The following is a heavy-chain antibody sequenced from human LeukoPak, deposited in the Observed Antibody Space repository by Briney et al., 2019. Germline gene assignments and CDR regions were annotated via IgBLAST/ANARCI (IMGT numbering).Heavy chain of an antibody. J-gene: IGHJ4*02. CDR2: IYYSGST. V-gene: IGHV4-39*01. CDR3: ARVGAYCGGDCYGPFDY. CDR1: GGSISSSSYY. Sequence: SETLSLTCTVSGGSISSSSYYWGWIRQPPGKGLEWIGSIYYSGSTYYNPSLKSRVTISVDTSKNQFSLKLSSVTAADTAVYYCARVGAYCGGDCYGPFDYWGQGTLVTVSS. D-gene: IGHD2-21*01.